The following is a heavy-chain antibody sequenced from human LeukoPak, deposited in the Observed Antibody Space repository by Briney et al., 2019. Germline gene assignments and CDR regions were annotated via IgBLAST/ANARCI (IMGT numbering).Heavy chain of an antibody. J-gene: IGHJ4*02. CDR1: GFTFSSYA. Sequence: GGSLRLSCAASGFTFSSYAMSWVRQAPGKGLEWVSAISNSGGSTFYTDSVKDPFTISRDNSKNTLYLQMNSLRAEDTAVYYCAKPGYSYGLGDYFDYWGQGTLVTVSS. CDR3: AKPGYSYGLGDYFDY. CDR2: ISNSGGST. D-gene: IGHD5-18*01. V-gene: IGHV3-23*01.